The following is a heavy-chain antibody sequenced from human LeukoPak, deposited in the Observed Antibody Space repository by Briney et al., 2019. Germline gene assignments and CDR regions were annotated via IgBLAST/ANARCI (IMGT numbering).Heavy chain of an antibody. Sequence: GGSLRLSCAASGFTFSSYAITWVRQAPGKGLEWVSGISGGGGSTFYADSVKGRFTISRDNSKNTLYLQMNSLRAEDSAVYYCAKDEKVGATYYFGYWGQGTVVTVSS. CDR3: AKDEKVGATYYFGY. CDR1: GFTFSSYA. D-gene: IGHD1-26*01. V-gene: IGHV3-23*01. CDR2: ISGGGGST. J-gene: IGHJ4*02.